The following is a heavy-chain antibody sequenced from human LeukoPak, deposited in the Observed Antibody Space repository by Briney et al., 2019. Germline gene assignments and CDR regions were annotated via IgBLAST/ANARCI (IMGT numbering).Heavy chain of an antibody. Sequence: GASVKVSCKASGYTFTGYYMHWVRQAPGQGLGWMGWINPNSGGTNYAQKFQGRVTMTRDTSISTAYMELSRLRSDDTAVYYCATSKTYYYDSSGYYREPSFDYWGQGTLVTVSS. CDR1: GYTFTGYY. CDR3: ATSKTYYYDSSGYYREPSFDY. CDR2: INPNSGGT. V-gene: IGHV1-2*02. J-gene: IGHJ4*02. D-gene: IGHD3-22*01.